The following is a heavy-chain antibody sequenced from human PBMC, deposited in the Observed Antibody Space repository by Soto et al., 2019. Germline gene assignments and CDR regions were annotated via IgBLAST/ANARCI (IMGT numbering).Heavy chain of an antibody. CDR1: GDSISSLY. D-gene: IGHD6-19*01. J-gene: IGHJ4*02. CDR2: IYYSGSI. V-gene: IGHV4-59*01. Sequence: QVQLQESGPGLVKPSETLSLTCTVSGDSISSLYWSWIRQPPGKGLEWIGYIYYSGSINYNPSLKSRVTISVDPAKNQVSLRLCAVTAADTAVYYCAKSLWDTSGWKTDYWGQGTLVTVSS. CDR3: AKSLWDTSGWKTDY.